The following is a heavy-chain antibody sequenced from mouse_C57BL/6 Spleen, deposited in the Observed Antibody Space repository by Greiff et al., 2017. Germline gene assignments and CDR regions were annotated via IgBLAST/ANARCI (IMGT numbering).Heavy chain of an antibody. CDR3: ASLLLFYAMDY. CDR2: IRNKANGYTT. D-gene: IGHD1-1*01. CDR1: GFTFTDYY. Sequence: EVKLVESGGGLVQPGGSLSLSCAASGFTFTDYYMSWVRQPPGKALDWLGFIRNKANGYTTEYSASVKGRFTISRDNSQSILYLQMNALRAEDSATYYCASLLLFYAMDYWGQGTSVTVSS. V-gene: IGHV7-3*01. J-gene: IGHJ4*01.